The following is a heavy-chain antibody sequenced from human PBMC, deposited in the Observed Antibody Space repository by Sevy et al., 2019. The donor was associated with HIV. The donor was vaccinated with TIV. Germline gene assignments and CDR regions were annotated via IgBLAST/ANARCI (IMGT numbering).Heavy chain of an antibody. Sequence: GGSLRLSCAASGFTFSSYWMSWVRQAPGKGLEWVATINQDGSETFYVDSLKGRFTISRHNARKSLYLRMNSLSAEDTAVYYCARLFYGSADYWGQGTLVTVSS. CDR1: GFTFSSYW. D-gene: IGHD3-10*01. V-gene: IGHV3-7*01. J-gene: IGHJ4*02. CDR3: ARLFYGSADY. CDR2: INQDGSET.